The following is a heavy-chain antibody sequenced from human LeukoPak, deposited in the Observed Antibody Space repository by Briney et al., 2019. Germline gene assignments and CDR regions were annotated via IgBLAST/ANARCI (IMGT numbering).Heavy chain of an antibody. Sequence: NPSETLSLTCTVSGGSISSGGYYWSWIRQHPGKGLEWIGYIYYSGSTYYNPSLKSRVTISVDKSKNQFSLTLSSVTAADTAVYYCARESSSTTTWGQGTLVTVSS. J-gene: IGHJ5*02. CDR1: GGSISSGGYY. V-gene: IGHV4-31*03. CDR3: ARESSSTTT. CDR2: IYYSGST. D-gene: IGHD2-2*01.